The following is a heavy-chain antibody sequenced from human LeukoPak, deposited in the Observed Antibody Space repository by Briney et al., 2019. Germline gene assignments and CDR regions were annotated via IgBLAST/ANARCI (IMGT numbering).Heavy chain of an antibody. CDR1: GGSIRSYY. V-gene: IGHV4-59*01. J-gene: IGHJ4*02. Sequence: SETLSLTCTVSGGSIRSYYWSWIRQPLGKGLEWIGYIYNSGSTNYNPSLKSRVTISVDTSKNEFSLKLSSVTAADTAVYYCARDDYGGFDYWGQGTLVTVSS. D-gene: IGHD4-23*01. CDR2: IYNSGST. CDR3: ARDDYGGFDY.